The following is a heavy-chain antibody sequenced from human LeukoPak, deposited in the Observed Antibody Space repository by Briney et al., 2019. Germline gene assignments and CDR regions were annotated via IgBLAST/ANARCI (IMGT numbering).Heavy chain of an antibody. Sequence: GGSLRLSCAASGFTFSSYGMHWVRQAPGKGLEWVAVISYDGSNKYYADSVKGRFTISRDNSKNTLYLQMNSLRAEDTAVYYCAKDSGSYSPTYYFDYWGQGTLVTVSS. CDR1: GFTFSSYG. V-gene: IGHV3-30*18. D-gene: IGHD1-26*01. CDR3: AKDSGSYSPTYYFDY. CDR2: ISYDGSNK. J-gene: IGHJ4*02.